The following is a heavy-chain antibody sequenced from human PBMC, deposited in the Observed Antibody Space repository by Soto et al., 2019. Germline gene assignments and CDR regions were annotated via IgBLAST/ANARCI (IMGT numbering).Heavy chain of an antibody. V-gene: IGHV1-18*04. J-gene: IGHJ6*02. CDR2: ISVYSGST. CDR3: ARDSWGLAVPDYHYYAMDV. Sequence: QVQLVQSGAEVKKPGASVRVSYEASGYTFTSYGISWVRQAPGQGLEWMGWISVYSGSTNYAQKLQGRVTMTTDRSTRAVYMELRSLRSDDTAVYYCARDSWGLAVPDYHYYAMDVWGQGTTVTVS. D-gene: IGHD6-19*01. CDR1: GYTFTSYG.